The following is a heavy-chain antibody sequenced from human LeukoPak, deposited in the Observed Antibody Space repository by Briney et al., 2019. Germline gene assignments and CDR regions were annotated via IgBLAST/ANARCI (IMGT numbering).Heavy chain of an antibody. CDR3: ARDHTVRSWYFDL. Sequence: SETLSLTCDVSGGSISSSHWWTWVRQPPGKGLEWIGEIFHSGSTDYNPSLKSRVTISLAKANNQFSLKVRYVTAADTAVYYCARDHTVRSWYFDLWGRGTLVTVSS. CDR2: IFHSGST. CDR1: GGSISSSHW. J-gene: IGHJ2*01. V-gene: IGHV4-4*02. D-gene: IGHD4-17*01.